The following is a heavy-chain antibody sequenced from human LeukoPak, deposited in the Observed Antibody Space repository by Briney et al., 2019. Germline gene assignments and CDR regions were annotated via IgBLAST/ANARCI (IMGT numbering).Heavy chain of an antibody. CDR1: GGTFSSYA. CDR3: ARVNLGRYCSGGSCSYYFDY. V-gene: IGHV1-69*06. Sequence: SVKVSCKASGGTFSSYAISWVRQAPGQGLEWMGGIIPIFGTANYAQKFQGRVTITADKSTSTAYMELSSPRSEDTAVYYCARVNLGRYCSGGSCSYYFDYWGQGTLVTVSS. D-gene: IGHD2-15*01. CDR2: IIPIFGTA. J-gene: IGHJ4*02.